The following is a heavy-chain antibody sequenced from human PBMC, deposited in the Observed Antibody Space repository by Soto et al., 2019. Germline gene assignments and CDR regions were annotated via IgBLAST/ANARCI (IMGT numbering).Heavy chain of an antibody. Sequence: ASVKVSCKASGYTFTSYYMHWVRQDPGQGLEWMGIINPSGGSTSYAQKFQGRVTMTRDTSTSTVYMELSSLRSEDTAVYYCARDVVVVPSAYYNFDYWGQGTLVTVSS. D-gene: IGHD2-2*01. V-gene: IGHV1-46*01. CDR3: ARDVVVVPSAYYNFDY. CDR2: INPSGGST. J-gene: IGHJ4*02. CDR1: GYTFTSYY.